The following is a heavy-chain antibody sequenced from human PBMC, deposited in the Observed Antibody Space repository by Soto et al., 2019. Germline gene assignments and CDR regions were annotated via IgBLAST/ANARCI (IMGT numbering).Heavy chain of an antibody. D-gene: IGHD3-10*01. Sequence: SVKVSCKASGGTFSSYAISWVRQAPGQGLEWMGGIIPIFGTANYAQKFHGRVTITADKSTSTAHMELSSLRSEDTAAYYCPTSTIPMVRGVTLYYYYYGMDVWGQGTTVTVSS. CDR2: IIPIFGTA. CDR1: GGTFSSYA. CDR3: PTSTIPMVRGVTLYYYYYGMDV. J-gene: IGHJ6*02. V-gene: IGHV1-69*06.